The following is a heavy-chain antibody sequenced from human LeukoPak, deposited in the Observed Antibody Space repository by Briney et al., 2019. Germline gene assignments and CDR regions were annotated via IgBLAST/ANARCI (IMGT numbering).Heavy chain of an antibody. CDR2: ISSSSTYI. Sequence: PGGSLRLSCAASGFTFSSYSMNWVRQAPGKGLEWASSISSSSTYIYYADSVKGRFTISRDNAKNSLYLQMNSLRAEDTAVYYCARDIVGAKVRWGQGTLVTVSS. D-gene: IGHD1-26*01. J-gene: IGHJ4*02. CDR3: ARDIVGAKVR. CDR1: GFTFSSYS. V-gene: IGHV3-21*01.